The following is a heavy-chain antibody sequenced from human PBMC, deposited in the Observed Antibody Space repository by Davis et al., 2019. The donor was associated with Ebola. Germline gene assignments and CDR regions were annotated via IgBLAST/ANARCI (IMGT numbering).Heavy chain of an antibody. D-gene: IGHD1-14*01. J-gene: IGHJ6*02. V-gene: IGHV4-59*08. CDR1: GGSISSYY. CDR3: ARQPYNYYYGMDV. CDR2: IYYSGRT. Sequence: SETLSLTCTVSGGSISSYYWSWIRQPPGKGLEWIGYIYYSGRTNYNPSLKSRVTISVDTSKNQFSLKLSSVTAADTAVYYCARQPYNYYYGMDVWGQGTTVTVSS.